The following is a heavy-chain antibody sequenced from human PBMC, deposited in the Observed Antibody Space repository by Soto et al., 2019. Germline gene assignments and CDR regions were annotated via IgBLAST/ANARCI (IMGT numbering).Heavy chain of an antibody. CDR1: GGSISSYY. D-gene: IGHD6-19*01. Sequence: SETLSLTCTVSGGSISSYYWSWIRQPAGKGLEWIGRIYTSGSTNYNPSLKSRVTMSVDTSKNQSSLKLSSVTAADTAVYYCARSSGFYSRNWFDPWGQGTLVTVSS. J-gene: IGHJ5*02. CDR3: ARSSGFYSRNWFDP. V-gene: IGHV4-4*07. CDR2: IYTSGST.